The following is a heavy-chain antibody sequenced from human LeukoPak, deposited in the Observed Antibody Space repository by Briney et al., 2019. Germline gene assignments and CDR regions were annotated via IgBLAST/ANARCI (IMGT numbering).Heavy chain of an antibody. V-gene: IGHV1-69*13. CDR3: ARKGDYYYGMDV. Sequence: ASVKVSCKASGGTLSSYAISWVRQAPGQGLEWMGGIIPIFGTANYAQKLQGRVTITADESTSTAYMELSSLRSEDTAVYYCARKGDYYYGMDVWGQGTTVTVSS. J-gene: IGHJ6*02. CDR1: GGTLSSYA. D-gene: IGHD3-16*01. CDR2: IIPIFGTA.